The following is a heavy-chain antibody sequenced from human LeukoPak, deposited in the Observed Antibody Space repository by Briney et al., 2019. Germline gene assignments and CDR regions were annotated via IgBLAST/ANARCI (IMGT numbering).Heavy chain of an antibody. D-gene: IGHD5-18*01. Sequence: ASVKVSCKASGYTFTSYGISWVRQAPGQGLEWMGWISAYNGNTNYAQKLQGRVTMTTDTSTSTAYMELRSLRSDDTAVYYCARSPRGYSYGDFDYWGQGTLVTVSS. CDR2: ISAYNGNT. CDR1: GYTFTSYG. V-gene: IGHV1-18*01. CDR3: ARSPRGYSYGDFDY. J-gene: IGHJ4*02.